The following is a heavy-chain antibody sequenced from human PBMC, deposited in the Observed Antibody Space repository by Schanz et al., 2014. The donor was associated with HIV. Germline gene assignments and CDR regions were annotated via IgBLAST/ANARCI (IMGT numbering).Heavy chain of an antibody. J-gene: IGHJ6*02. CDR1: GGTLISTYG. D-gene: IGHD5-12*01. CDR2: IIPIFGTA. Sequence: QVKLVQSGAEVKRPGSTVKVSCTASGGTLISTYGFSWARQAPGQGLEWMGGIIPIFGTANYAQKFQDRVTGTQDDHASTAYMVLRGLRSEDTAVYYCARGEVATIDDKRGDYYYYYTMDVWGQGTTVTVSS. V-gene: IGHV1-69*01. CDR3: ARGEVATIDDKRGDYYYYYTMDV.